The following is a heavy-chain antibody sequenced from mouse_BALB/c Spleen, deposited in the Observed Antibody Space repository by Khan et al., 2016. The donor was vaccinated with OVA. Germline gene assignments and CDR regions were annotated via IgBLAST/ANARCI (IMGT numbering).Heavy chain of an antibody. CDR1: GYIFTSYW. V-gene: IGHV1-76*01. D-gene: IGHD3-2*02. J-gene: IGHJ2*01. CDR3: AIEEALYYFDY. Sequence: QVQLKESGAELVRPGTSVKLSCKTSGYIFTSYWIHWVKQRSGQGLEWIARIYPGTNNTYYNENFKDKATLTADKASSTVYLQLSSLKSEDSAVFFCAIEEALYYFDYWGQGTTLTVSS. CDR2: IYPGTNNT.